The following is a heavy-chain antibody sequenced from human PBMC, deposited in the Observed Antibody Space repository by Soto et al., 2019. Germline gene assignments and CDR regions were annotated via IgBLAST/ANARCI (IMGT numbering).Heavy chain of an antibody. Sequence: QVQLVQSGAEVKKPGSSVKVSCKASGGTFSSYTITWVRQAPGQGLEWMGGITPMFGTPNYAQKFQGRVTITADESTSTAYMELSSLRSEDTAMYFCARDGTLYDSSAYYYLYWGQGTLFTVSS. CDR3: ARDGTLYDSSAYYYLY. CDR2: ITPMFGTP. J-gene: IGHJ4*02. D-gene: IGHD3-22*01. CDR1: GGTFSSYT. V-gene: IGHV1-69*01.